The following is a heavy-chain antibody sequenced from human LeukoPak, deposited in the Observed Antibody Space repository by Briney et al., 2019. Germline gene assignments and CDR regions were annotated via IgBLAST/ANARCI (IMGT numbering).Heavy chain of an antibody. CDR1: GGSINNYY. J-gene: IGHJ4*02. CDR2: IYRGST. CDR3: AGHAAISAAGTAPFDN. V-gene: IGHV4-59*08. Sequence: SETLSLTCTVSGGSINNYYWSWIRQPPGKGLDWIGYIYRGSTKYNPSLKSRLTISMDTSQNQISLTLSSVTAADTAVYYCAGHAAISAAGTAPFDNWGQGSLVTVSS. D-gene: IGHD6-13*01.